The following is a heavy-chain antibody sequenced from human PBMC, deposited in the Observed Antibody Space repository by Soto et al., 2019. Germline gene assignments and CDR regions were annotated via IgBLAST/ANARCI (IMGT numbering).Heavy chain of an antibody. V-gene: IGHV3-15*01. CDR3: VWVHLDY. D-gene: IGHD1-26*01. Sequence: EVQLVESGGGLVKPGGSLRLSCEASGFTFRKAWMSWVRQAPGKGLEWVGRIKRNADGGTTDYAAAVKGRLTISRDDSNNTQQWQMNSLESEDTAVYYCVWVHLDYWGQGTLVTVSS. CDR2: IKRNADGGTT. CDR1: GFTFRKAW. J-gene: IGHJ4*02.